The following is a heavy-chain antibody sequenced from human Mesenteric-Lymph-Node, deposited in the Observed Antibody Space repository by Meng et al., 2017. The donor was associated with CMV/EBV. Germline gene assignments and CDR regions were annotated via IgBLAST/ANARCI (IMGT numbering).Heavy chain of an antibody. Sequence: GESLKISCAASGFTFSSYAMSWVRQAPGKGLEWVSYISSSGSTIYYADSVKGRFPISRDNAKNSLYLQMNSLRADDTAVYYCASTINNCFDPWGQGTMVTVSS. CDR3: ASTINNCFDP. CDR2: ISSSGSTI. D-gene: IGHD2-2*01. CDR1: GFTFSSYA. V-gene: IGHV3-48*04. J-gene: IGHJ5*02.